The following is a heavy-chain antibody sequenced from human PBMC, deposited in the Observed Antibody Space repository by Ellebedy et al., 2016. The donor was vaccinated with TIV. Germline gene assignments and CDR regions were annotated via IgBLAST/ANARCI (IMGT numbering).Heavy chain of an antibody. CDR1: GYTFTTYD. CDR2: MNPNSGNT. Sequence: AASVKVSCKASGYTFTTYDITWVRQATGQGLEWMGWMNPNSGNTGYAQKFQGRVTMTRDTSTSTVYMELSSLRSEDSAVYYCARETNRYSRSWDSWGQGTLVTVSS. J-gene: IGHJ4*02. CDR3: ARETNRYSRSWDS. V-gene: IGHV1-8*01. D-gene: IGHD6-13*01.